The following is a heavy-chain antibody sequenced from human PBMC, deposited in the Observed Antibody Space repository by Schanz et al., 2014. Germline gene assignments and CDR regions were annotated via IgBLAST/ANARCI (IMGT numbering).Heavy chain of an antibody. D-gene: IGHD6-19*01. V-gene: IGHV3-11*01. Sequence: QVPLVESGGGLVKPGGSLRLSCAASGFTFHTYDMHWVRQAPGKGLEWVSYISNSGTTIYYADSVKGRFTISRDNAKNSLYLQMNSLRVEDTAVYYCARDLISSGWYGWGQGTLVTVSS. CDR2: ISNSGTTI. CDR3: ARDLISSGWYG. CDR1: GFTFHTYD. J-gene: IGHJ4*02.